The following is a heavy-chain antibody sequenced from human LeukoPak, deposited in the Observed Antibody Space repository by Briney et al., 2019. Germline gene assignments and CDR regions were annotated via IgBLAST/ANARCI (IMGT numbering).Heavy chain of an antibody. D-gene: IGHD3-10*01. V-gene: IGHV3-30*18. CDR1: GFTFSSYG. Sequence: PGGSLRLSCAASGFTFSSYGMHWVRQAPGKGLEWVAVISYDGSNKYYADSVKGRFTISRDNSKNTLYLQMNSLRTEDTAVYYCAKALFGSGSYHFDYWGQGTLVTVSS. CDR2: ISYDGSNK. CDR3: AKALFGSGSYHFDY. J-gene: IGHJ4*02.